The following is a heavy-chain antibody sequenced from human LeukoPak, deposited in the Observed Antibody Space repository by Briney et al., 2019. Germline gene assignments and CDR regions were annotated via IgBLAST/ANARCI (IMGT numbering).Heavy chain of an antibody. V-gene: IGHV4-38-2*02. CDR2: IYHSGST. D-gene: IGHD6-13*01. Sequence: SETLSLTCTVSGYSISSGYYWGWIRQPPGKGLEWIGSIYHSGSTYYNPSLKSRVTISVDTSKNQFSLKLSSVTAADTAVYYCARHYASSSWYAGGLRYWGQGTLVTVSS. J-gene: IGHJ4*02. CDR1: GYSISSGYY. CDR3: ARHYASSSWYAGGLRY.